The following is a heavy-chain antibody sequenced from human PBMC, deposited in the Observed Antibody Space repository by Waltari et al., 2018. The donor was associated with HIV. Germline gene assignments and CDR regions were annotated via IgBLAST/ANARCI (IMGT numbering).Heavy chain of an antibody. CDR3: ARDRGVGATDAFDI. J-gene: IGHJ3*02. CDR2: ISSSSSTI. CDR1: GFTFSSDS. D-gene: IGHD1-26*01. Sequence: EVQLVEYGGGLVQPGGSLRLSCEASGFTFSSDSMNWVSLGPGKGLEWVSYISSSSSTIYYADSVKCRFTISRDNAKNSLYLQMNSLRDEDTAVYYCARDRGVGATDAFDIWGQGTMVTVSS. V-gene: IGHV3-48*02.